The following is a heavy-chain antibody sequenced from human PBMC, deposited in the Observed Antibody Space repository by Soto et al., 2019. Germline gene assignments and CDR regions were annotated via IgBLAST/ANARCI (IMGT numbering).Heavy chain of an antibody. J-gene: IGHJ3*02. Sequence: SETLSLTCTVSGGSISSYYWSWIRQPAGKGLEWIGRIYTSGSTNYNPSLKSPVTMSVDTSKNQFSLKLSSVTAADTAVYYCAREVERWELLVGAFDIWGQGTMVTVSS. D-gene: IGHD1-26*01. V-gene: IGHV4-4*07. CDR3: AREVERWELLVGAFDI. CDR1: GGSISSYY. CDR2: IYTSGST.